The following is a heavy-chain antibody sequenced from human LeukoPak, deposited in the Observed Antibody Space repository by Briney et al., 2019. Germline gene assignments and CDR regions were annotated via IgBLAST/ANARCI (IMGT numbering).Heavy chain of an antibody. CDR3: AKRTYYYDSSGYYHRIDY. Sequence: PGGSLRLSCAASGFTFSSSAMNWVRQAPGKGLEWVSSISGSGGSTNYTDSVKGRFTISRDNSKNTLYLQMNSLRAEDTAVYYCAKRTYYYDSSGYYHRIDYWGQGTLVTVPS. V-gene: IGHV3-23*01. CDR1: GFTFSSSA. D-gene: IGHD3-22*01. J-gene: IGHJ4*02. CDR2: ISGSGGST.